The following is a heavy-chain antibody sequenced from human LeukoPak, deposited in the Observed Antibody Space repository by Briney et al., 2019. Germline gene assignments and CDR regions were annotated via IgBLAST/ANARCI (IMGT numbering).Heavy chain of an antibody. CDR3: AXXVXXTGAYYYYGMDV. CDR1: GYTFTSYY. V-gene: IGHV1-46*01. J-gene: IGHJ6*02. CDR2: INPSGGST. Sequence: ASVKVSCKASGYTFTSYYMHWVRQAPGQGLEWMGIINPSGGSTSYAQKFQGRVTMTRDTSTSTVYMELSSLRSEDTAVYYCAXXVXXTGAYYYYGMDVWGQGTTVTVSS. D-gene: IGHD3-10*01.